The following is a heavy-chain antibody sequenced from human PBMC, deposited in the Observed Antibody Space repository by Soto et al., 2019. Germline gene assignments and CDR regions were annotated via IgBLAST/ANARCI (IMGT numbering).Heavy chain of an antibody. CDR3: ARDPPPPDY. Sequence: QVQLVQSGAEVKKPGASVKVSCKASGYTFASYAISWMRQAPGQGLEWMGWISAYNGNTNDAQKLQGRVHMTTDTATSTAYMELRSLRPDDPAVYYCARDPPPPDYWGQGTLVTVSS. CDR1: GYTFASYA. V-gene: IGHV1-18*01. J-gene: IGHJ4*02. CDR2: ISAYNGNT.